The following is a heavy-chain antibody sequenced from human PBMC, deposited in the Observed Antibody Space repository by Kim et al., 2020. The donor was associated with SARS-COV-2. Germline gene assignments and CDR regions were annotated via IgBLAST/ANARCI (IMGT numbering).Heavy chain of an antibody. CDR1: GYTFTSYD. CDR2: MNPNSGNT. CDR3: ARGMVDDFWSGYYIRAFDI. V-gene: IGHV1-8*01. D-gene: IGHD3-3*01. J-gene: IGHJ3*02. Sequence: ASVKVSCKASGYTFTSYDINWVRQATGQGLEWMGWMNPNSGNTGYAQKFQGRVTMTRNTSISTAYMELSSLRSEDTAVYYCARGMVDDFWSGYYIRAFDIWGQGTMVTVSS.